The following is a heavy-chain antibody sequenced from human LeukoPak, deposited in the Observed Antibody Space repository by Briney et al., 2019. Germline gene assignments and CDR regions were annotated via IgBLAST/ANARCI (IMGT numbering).Heavy chain of an antibody. Sequence: PGGSLRLSCAASGFTFSSYAMSWVRQAPGKGLEWVANIKEDGSEKYYVDSVKGRFTISRDNAKNSLYLQMNSLRAEDTAVYYCARGRVLAVAAFDYWGQGTLVTVSS. J-gene: IGHJ4*02. CDR3: ARGRVLAVAAFDY. V-gene: IGHV3-7*01. D-gene: IGHD6-19*01. CDR1: GFTFSSYA. CDR2: IKEDGSEK.